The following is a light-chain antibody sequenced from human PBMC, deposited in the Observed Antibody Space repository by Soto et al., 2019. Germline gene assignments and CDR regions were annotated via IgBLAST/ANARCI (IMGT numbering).Light chain of an antibody. V-gene: IGKV3-20*01. CDR1: QTINSDY. J-gene: IGKJ3*01. CDR3: QLYGSSPLFI. CDR2: GAS. Sequence: IVLTQSPGTLSLSPGERATLSCRTSQTINSDYLAWYQQKPGQPPRLLIYGASSRATGTPGRFSGGGSVTDFTLTISGLEPEDFAVYFCQLYGSSPLFIFGPGTKVDIK.